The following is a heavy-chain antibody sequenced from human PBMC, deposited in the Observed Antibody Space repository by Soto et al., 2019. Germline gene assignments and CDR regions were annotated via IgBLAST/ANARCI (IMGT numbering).Heavy chain of an antibody. CDR2: IYYRGST. J-gene: IGHJ5*02. CDR1: GGSISSGNYY. CDR3: ARTSYDSSGTAADP. V-gene: IGHV4-31*03. D-gene: IGHD3-22*01. Sequence: QVQLQESGPGLVKPSQTLSLTCTVSGGSISSGNYYWSWIRQHPGKGLEWIGYIYYRGSTYYNPSRERRVTISVDTSKNQCSLKRSSVTAADTSVYYCARTSYDSSGTAADPWGQGSLVTVSS.